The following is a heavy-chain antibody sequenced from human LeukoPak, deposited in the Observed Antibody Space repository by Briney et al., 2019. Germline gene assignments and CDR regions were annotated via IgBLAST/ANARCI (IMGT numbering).Heavy chain of an antibody. V-gene: IGHV3-74*01. Sequence: GGSLRLSCAASGFTFSSYWMHWVRQAPGEGLVWVSRIKSDGSSTNYADSVKGRFTISRDNSKNTLYLQMNSLRAEDTAVYYCAKPARRGCSGGSCYFDYWGQGTLVTVSS. CDR2: IKSDGSST. D-gene: IGHD2-15*01. CDR3: AKPARRGCSGGSCYFDY. CDR1: GFTFSSYW. J-gene: IGHJ4*02.